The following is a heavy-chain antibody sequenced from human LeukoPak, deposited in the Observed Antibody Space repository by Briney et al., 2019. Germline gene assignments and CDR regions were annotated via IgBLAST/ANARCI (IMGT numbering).Heavy chain of an antibody. CDR1: GYTFTGYY. CDR3: ARGPLGELSLYLLFSY. CDR2: INPNSGGT. Sequence: ASVKASCKASGYTFTGYYMHWVRQAPGQGLEWMGWINPNSGGTNYAQKFQGRVTMTRDTSISTAYMELSRLRSDDTAVYYCARGPLGELSLYLLFSYWGQGTLVTVSS. D-gene: IGHD3-16*02. J-gene: IGHJ4*02. V-gene: IGHV1-2*02.